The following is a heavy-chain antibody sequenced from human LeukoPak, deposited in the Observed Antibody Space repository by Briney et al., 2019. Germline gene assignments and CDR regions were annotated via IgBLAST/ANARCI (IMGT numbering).Heavy chain of an antibody. Sequence: GGSLRLSCAASGFTFSRYGMHWVRQAPGKGLEWVASISLDGSKKYYADSVQGRFTISRDNSKNTLYLQMISLQPEDTAVYFCAKVHLDYGDYRPYNAFDIWGQGTMVTVSS. J-gene: IGHJ3*02. CDR2: ISLDGSKK. CDR1: GFTFSRYG. CDR3: AKVHLDYGDYRPYNAFDI. V-gene: IGHV3-30*18. D-gene: IGHD4-17*01.